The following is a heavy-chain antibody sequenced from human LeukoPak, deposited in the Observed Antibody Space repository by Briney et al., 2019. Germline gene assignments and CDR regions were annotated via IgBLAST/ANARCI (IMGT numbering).Heavy chain of an antibody. CDR3: ASADYYGSESHYTFRGLDY. CDR1: GFAFSSYS. D-gene: IGHD3-10*01. V-gene: IGHV3-21*01. J-gene: IGHJ4*02. CDR2: MTSVTYI. Sequence: GGSLRLSCASSGFAFSSYSMHWVRQAPGKGLEWVSSMTSVTYIYYAASVKGRFTISRDHAKNSLYLQMNNLRVEDPAVYYCASADYYGSESHYTFRGLDYWGQGTLVTVSS.